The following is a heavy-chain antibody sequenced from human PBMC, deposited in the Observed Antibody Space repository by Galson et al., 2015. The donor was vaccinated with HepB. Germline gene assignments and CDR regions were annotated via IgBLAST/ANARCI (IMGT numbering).Heavy chain of an antibody. D-gene: IGHD3-16*01. CDR1: GDSVSSNRAA. CDR3: ARDQRLGELWLKSDAFDV. V-gene: IGHV6-1*01. J-gene: IGHJ3*01. CDR2: TYYRSKWYY. Sequence: CAISGDSVSSNRAAWTWIRRSPSRGLEWLGRTYYRSKWYYDYAVSVKSRMTVNPDTSKNQFSLQVNSVTPEDTAVYYCARDQRLGELWLKSDAFDVWGQGTVVTVSS.